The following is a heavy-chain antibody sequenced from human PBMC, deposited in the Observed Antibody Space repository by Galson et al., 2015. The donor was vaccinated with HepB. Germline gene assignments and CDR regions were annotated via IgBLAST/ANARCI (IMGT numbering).Heavy chain of an antibody. CDR3: ARVVLEAQGAFDI. CDR2: IKQDGSEK. CDR1: GFTFSSYW. J-gene: IGHJ3*02. Sequence: SLRLSCAASGFTFSSYWMSWVRQAPGKGLEWVANIKQDGSEKYYVDSVKGRFAISRDNAKNSLYLQMNSLRAEDTAVYYCARVVLEAQGAFDIWGQGTMVTVSS. D-gene: IGHD1-1*01. V-gene: IGHV3-7*03.